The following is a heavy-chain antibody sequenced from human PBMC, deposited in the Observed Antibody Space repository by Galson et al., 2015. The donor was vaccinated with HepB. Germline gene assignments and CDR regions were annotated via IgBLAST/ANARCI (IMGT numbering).Heavy chain of an antibody. CDR3: ARGRDRSRFGYYYYYGMDV. J-gene: IGHJ6*02. D-gene: IGHD3-16*01. V-gene: IGHV1-69*13. CDR1: GGTFSSYA. Sequence: SVKVSCKASGGTFSSYAISWVRQAPGQGLEWMGGIIPIFGTANYAQKFQGRVTITADESTSTAYMELSSLRSEDTAVYYCARGRDRSRFGYYYYYGMDVWGQGTTVTVSS. CDR2: IIPIFGTA.